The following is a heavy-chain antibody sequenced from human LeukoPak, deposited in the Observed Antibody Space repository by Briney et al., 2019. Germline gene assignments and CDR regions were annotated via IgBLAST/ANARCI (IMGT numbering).Heavy chain of an antibody. D-gene: IGHD3-22*01. J-gene: IGHJ5*02. V-gene: IGHV4-31*11. Sequence: PSETLSLTCAVYGGSFRGYYWSWIRQHPAKGLEWIVYIYYSGNTYYNPSLKSRVTISGDTSKNQFSLKLSSVTAADTAVYYCARGDSSGYQAGSWFDPWGQGTPVTVSS. CDR1: GGSFRGYY. CDR2: IYYSGNT. CDR3: ARGDSSGYQAGSWFDP.